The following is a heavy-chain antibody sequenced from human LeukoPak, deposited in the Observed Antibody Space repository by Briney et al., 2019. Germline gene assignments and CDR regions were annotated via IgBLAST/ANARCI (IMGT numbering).Heavy chain of an antibody. Sequence: GGSLRLSCAASGFTFSNYNMNWVRQAPGKGLEWVSYISSSSITMYYADSVKGRFTISRDNAKNSLYLQMNSLRAEDTAVNYCAGSNSRHLLVNDYWGQGTLVTVSS. J-gene: IGHJ4*02. CDR2: ISSSSITM. CDR3: AGSNSRHLLVNDY. V-gene: IGHV3-48*01. D-gene: IGHD2-2*01. CDR1: GFTFSNYN.